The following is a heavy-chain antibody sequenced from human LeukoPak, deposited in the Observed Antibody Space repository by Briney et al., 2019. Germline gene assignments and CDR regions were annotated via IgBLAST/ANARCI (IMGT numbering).Heavy chain of an antibody. CDR3: ARESSKFRRFLEGALDI. J-gene: IGHJ3*02. V-gene: IGHV6-1*01. CDR1: GDSVSSNSAA. Sequence: SQTLSLTCAISGDSVSSNSAAWHWIRQSPSRGLEWLGRTYHRSEWYNDYEGSVKSRITINPDTAMNQFSLHLKSVNTEDTAVYYCARESSKFRRFLEGALDIWGQGTMVTVSS. D-gene: IGHD6-13*01. CDR2: TYHRSEWYN.